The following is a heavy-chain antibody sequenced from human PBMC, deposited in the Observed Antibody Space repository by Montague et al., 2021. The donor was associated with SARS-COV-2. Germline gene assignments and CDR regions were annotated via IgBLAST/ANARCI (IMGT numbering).Heavy chain of an antibody. CDR2: INHSGST. CDR1: GGSFSGYY. J-gene: IGHJ4*02. Sequence: ETLSLTCAVYGGSFSGYYWRWIRQPPGKGLEWIGEINHSGSTNYNPSLKSRVTISVDTSKNQFSLKLSSVTAADTAVYYCAREVGRGYSGYEGEYWGQGTLVTVSS. V-gene: IGHV4-34*01. D-gene: IGHD5-12*01. CDR3: AREVGRGYSGYEGEY.